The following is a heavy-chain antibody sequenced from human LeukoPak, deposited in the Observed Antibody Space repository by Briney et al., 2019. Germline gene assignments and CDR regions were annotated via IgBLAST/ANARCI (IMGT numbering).Heavy chain of an antibody. CDR2: INRSGST. Sequence: SETLSLTCAVYGGSFSGYYWSWIRQPPGKGLEWIGEINRSGSTNYNPSLKSRVTISVDTSKNQFSLKLSSVTAADTAVYYCARGVRYSSGWYTYWGQGTLVTVSS. CDR3: ARGVRYSSGWYTY. CDR1: GGSFSGYY. V-gene: IGHV4-34*01. D-gene: IGHD6-19*01. J-gene: IGHJ4*02.